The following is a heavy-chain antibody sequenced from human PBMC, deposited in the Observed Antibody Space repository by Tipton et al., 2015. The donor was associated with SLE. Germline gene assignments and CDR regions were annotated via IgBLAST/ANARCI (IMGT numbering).Heavy chain of an antibody. J-gene: IGHJ4*02. CDR3: ARTGYSGSYVDY. Sequence: TLSLTCTVSGGSISSYYWSWIRQPPGKGLEWIGYIYYSGSTNYNPSLKSRVTISVDTSKNQFSLKLSSVTAADTAVYYCARTGYSGSYVDYWGQGTLVTVSS. D-gene: IGHD1-26*01. V-gene: IGHV4-59*01. CDR1: GGSISSYY. CDR2: IYYSGST.